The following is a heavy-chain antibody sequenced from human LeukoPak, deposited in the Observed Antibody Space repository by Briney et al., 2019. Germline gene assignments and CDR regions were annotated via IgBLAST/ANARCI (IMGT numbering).Heavy chain of an antibody. V-gene: IGHV3-23*01. Sequence: GGSLRLSCAASGFTFSNYAMTWVRQAPGKGLEWVSGVTGSSSNTYYADPVKGRFTISRDNSKNMLYLEMNSLRVEDTAIYYCAKAYGSGSNGVYHFDYWGQGTLVTVSS. J-gene: IGHJ4*02. CDR3: AKAYGSGSNGVYHFDY. CDR2: VTGSSSNT. CDR1: GFTFSNYA. D-gene: IGHD3-10*01.